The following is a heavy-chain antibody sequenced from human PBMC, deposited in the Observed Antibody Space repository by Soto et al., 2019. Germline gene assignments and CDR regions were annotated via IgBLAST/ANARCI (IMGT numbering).Heavy chain of an antibody. Sequence: PSETLSLTCTVSGGSISSGDYYWSWVRQPPGKGLEWIGYIYYSGSTYYNPSLKSRVTISVDTSKNQFSLKLSSVTAADTAAYYCARGRGFGWFDPWGQGTLVTVSS. CDR3: ARGRGFGWFDP. CDR2: IYYSGST. J-gene: IGHJ5*02. V-gene: IGHV4-30-4*01. CDR1: GGSISSGDYY. D-gene: IGHD3-10*01.